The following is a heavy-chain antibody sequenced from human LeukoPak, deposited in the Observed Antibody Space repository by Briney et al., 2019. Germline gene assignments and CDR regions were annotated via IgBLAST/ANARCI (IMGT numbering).Heavy chain of an antibody. CDR2: ISGSGGST. CDR3: ARDLAGSGSYSFDY. D-gene: IGHD1-26*01. Sequence: GGSLRLSCAASGFTFSNYAMNWVRQAPGRGLEWVSAISGSGGSTYYADSVKGRFTISRDNSKNTLYLQMNSLRAEDTAVYYCARDLAGSGSYSFDYWGQGTLVTVSS. CDR1: GFTFSNYA. J-gene: IGHJ4*02. V-gene: IGHV3-23*01.